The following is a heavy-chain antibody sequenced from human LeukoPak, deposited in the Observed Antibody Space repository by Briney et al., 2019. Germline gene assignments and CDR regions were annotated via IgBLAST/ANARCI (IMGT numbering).Heavy chain of an antibody. CDR2: IKQDGSEK. CDR1: GFTFNTYW. V-gene: IGHV3-7*01. J-gene: IGHJ6*02. D-gene: IGHD6-19*01. CDR3: ARYDSGWRGDYYYGMDV. Sequence: GGSLRLSCAASGFTFNTYWMSWVRQAPGKGLEWVANIKQDGSEKYYVDSVKGRFTISRDNAKNSLYLQMNSLRAEDTAVYFCARYDSGWRGDYYYGMDVWGQGTTVTVSS.